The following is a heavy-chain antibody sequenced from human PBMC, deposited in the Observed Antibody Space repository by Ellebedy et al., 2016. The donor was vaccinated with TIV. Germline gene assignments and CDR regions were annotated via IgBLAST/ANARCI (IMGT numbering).Heavy chain of an antibody. CDR2: LNPNSGGT. Sequence: ASVKVSXKASGGTFSSYAISWVRQAPGQGLEWMGWLNPNSGGTNYAQKFQGWVTMTRDTSISTAYMELSRLRSDDTAVYYCARASDDSTVGFDLWGRGTLVTVSS. D-gene: IGHD3-22*01. CDR3: ARASDDSTVGFDL. CDR1: GGTFSSYA. V-gene: IGHV1-2*04. J-gene: IGHJ2*01.